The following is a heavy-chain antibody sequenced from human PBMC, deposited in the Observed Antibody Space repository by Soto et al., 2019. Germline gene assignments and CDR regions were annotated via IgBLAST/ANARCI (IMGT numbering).Heavy chain of an antibody. V-gene: IGHV3-23*01. CDR2: ISASGAST. D-gene: IGHD3-10*01. CDR1: GFTFSNFA. J-gene: IGHJ6*02. CDR3: AKESSASRVSYYYAMDV. Sequence: EGQLLESGGGLVQPGGSLRVSCAASGFTFSNFAMNWVRQAPGKGLEWVSGISASGASTTYADSVKGRFTISRDNSKNMLYLQMNSLRAEDTGVYYCAKESSASRVSYYYAMDVWGQGTTVTVSS.